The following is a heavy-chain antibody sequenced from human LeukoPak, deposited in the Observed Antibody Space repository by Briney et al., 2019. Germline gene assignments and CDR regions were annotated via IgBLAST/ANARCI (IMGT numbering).Heavy chain of an antibody. Sequence: PGGSLRLSCAASGFTFTSYWMHWVRQAPGKGLVWVSRINTDGSSTSYADSVKGRLTISRDNAKNTLYLQMNSLRAEDTAVYYCARDTYDSSGYYYGPFDYWGQGTLVTVSS. CDR1: GFTFTSYW. V-gene: IGHV3-74*01. CDR3: ARDTYDSSGYYYGPFDY. J-gene: IGHJ4*02. D-gene: IGHD3-22*01. CDR2: INTDGSST.